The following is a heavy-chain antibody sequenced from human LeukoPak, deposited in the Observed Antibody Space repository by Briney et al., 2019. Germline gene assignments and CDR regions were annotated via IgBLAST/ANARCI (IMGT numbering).Heavy chain of an antibody. D-gene: IGHD4-17*01. V-gene: IGHV4-59*11. J-gene: IGHJ4*02. CDR1: GGSISSHY. Sequence: SETLSLTCTVSGGSISSHYWSWIRQPPGKGLECIGYIYYSGETNYNPSPKSRVTISVDTSKNQFSLKLRSVTAADTAVYYCARGGDYLFDYWGQGTLVTVSS. CDR2: IYYSGET. CDR3: ARGGDYLFDY.